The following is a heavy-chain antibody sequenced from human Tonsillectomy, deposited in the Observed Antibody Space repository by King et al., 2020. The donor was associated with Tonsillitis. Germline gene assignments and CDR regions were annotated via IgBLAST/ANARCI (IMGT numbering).Heavy chain of an antibody. D-gene: IGHD3-10*01. CDR1: GFTFSNFG. CDR3: AKVRAMVRGVIITSHYYYYGMDV. J-gene: IGHJ6*02. Sequence: VQLVESGGGVVQPGRSLRLSCTASGFTFSNFGMHWVRQAPGKGLEWVAVISYDGSDKYYADSVKGRFTISRDNSKNTLYLQMNSLRAEDTDVYYCAKVRAMVRGVIITSHYYYYGMDVWGQGTTVTVSS. V-gene: IGHV3-30*18. CDR2: ISYDGSDK.